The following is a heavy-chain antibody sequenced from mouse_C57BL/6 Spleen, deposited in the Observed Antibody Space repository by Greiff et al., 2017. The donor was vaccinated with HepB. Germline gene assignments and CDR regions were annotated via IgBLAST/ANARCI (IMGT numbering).Heavy chain of an antibody. CDR3: TAFYYSNSYYYAMDY. J-gene: IGHJ4*01. CDR2: IDPEDGDT. CDR1: GFNIKDYY. V-gene: IGHV14-1*01. Sequence: EVQLQQSGAELVRPGASVKLSCTASGFNIKDYYMHWVKQRPEQGLEWIGRIDPEDGDTEYAPKFQGKATMTADTSSNTAYLQLSSLTSEDTAVYYCTAFYYSNSYYYAMDYWGQGTSVTVSS. D-gene: IGHD2-5*01.